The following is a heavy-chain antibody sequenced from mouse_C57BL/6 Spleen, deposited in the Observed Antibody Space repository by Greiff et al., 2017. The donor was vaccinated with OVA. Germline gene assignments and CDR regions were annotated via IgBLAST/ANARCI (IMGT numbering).Heavy chain of an antibody. Sequence: EVMLVESGGGLVKPGGSLKLSCAASGFTFSSYTMSWVRQTPEKRLEWVATISGGGGNTYYPDSVKGRFTISRDNAKNTLYLQMSSLRSEDTALYYCARMELGPDYWGQGTTLTVSS. CDR3: ARMELGPDY. V-gene: IGHV5-9*01. J-gene: IGHJ2*01. D-gene: IGHD4-1*01. CDR2: ISGGGGNT. CDR1: GFTFSSYT.